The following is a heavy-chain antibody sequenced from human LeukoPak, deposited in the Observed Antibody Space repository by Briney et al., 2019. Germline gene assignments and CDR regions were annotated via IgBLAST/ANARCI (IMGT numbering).Heavy chain of an antibody. CDR2: IKEDGSEK. CDR3: ASGRQLGY. J-gene: IGHJ4*02. V-gene: IGHV3-7*01. Sequence: SWVRQAPGKGLEWVANIKEDGSEKYYVDSVKGRFTISRDNARNSLYLQMNSLRAEDTAVYYCASGRQLGYWGQGTLVTVSS. D-gene: IGHD6-13*01.